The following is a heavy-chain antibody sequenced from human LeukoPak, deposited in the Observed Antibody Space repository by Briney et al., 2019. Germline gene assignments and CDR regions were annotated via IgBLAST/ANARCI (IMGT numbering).Heavy chain of an antibody. J-gene: IGHJ3*02. Sequence: ASVKVSCKASGYTFTGYYMNWVRQAPGQGLEWLGRINPKTGGTNYAQNFQGRVTMTRDMSISTAYMELSRLRSDDTAVYYCARVGDGLNDGFDMWGQGTMVTVSS. D-gene: IGHD5-24*01. CDR3: ARVGDGLNDGFDM. CDR2: INPKTGGT. CDR1: GYTFTGYY. V-gene: IGHV1-2*06.